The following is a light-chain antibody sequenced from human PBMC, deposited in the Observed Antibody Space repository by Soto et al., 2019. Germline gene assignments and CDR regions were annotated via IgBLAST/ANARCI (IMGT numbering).Light chain of an antibody. CDR3: QQHKSYPVT. CDR2: AAS. J-gene: IGKJ4*01. V-gene: IGKV3-20*01. CDR1: RDISNNY. Sequence: EIVLTQSPGTLSLSPVERATLSCRASRDISNNYLAWYQQKPGQAPSLLIYAASRRATGIPDRFSGSGSGTEFTLTISSLQPDDFASYYCQQHKSYPVTFGGGTKVDIK.